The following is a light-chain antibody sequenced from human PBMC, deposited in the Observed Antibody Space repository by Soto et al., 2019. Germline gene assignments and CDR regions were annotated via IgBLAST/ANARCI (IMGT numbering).Light chain of an antibody. V-gene: IGKV3-15*01. Sequence: VMTQSPATLFVSPGERVTLSCRASQSVSSELAWYQQKPGQAPRLLIYGASTRATGIPARFSGSGSGTEFTFTISSLQSEDFAVYYCQQYNSWPTFGQGTK. CDR1: QSVSSE. CDR2: GAS. CDR3: QQYNSWPT. J-gene: IGKJ1*01.